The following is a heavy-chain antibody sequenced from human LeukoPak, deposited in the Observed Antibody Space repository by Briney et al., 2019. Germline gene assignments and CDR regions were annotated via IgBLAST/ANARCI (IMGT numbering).Heavy chain of an antibody. CDR1: GFTFSSYS. J-gene: IGHJ3*02. CDR3: ARSGIDAFDI. D-gene: IGHD6-13*01. CDR2: ISSSSSYI. V-gene: IGHV3-21*04. Sequence: PGGSLRLSCAASGFTFSSYSMNWVRQAPGKGLEWVSSISSSSSYIYYADSVKGRFTISRDNAKNLLYLQMNSLRAEDTAAYYCARSGIDAFDIWGQGTMVTVSS.